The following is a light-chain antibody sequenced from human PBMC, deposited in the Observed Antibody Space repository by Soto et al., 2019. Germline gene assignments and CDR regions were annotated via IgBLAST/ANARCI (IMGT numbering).Light chain of an antibody. CDR3: QQTNDFPYT. V-gene: IGKV1-12*01. J-gene: IGKJ2*01. CDR2: AAS. Sequence: DIQMTQSPSSVSASVGDRVTITCRASHVISSWLAWYQQKPGKAPKLLIYAASRLRSGVPSRFSGSESGADFSLTISSLQPEDVATYYCQQTNDFPYTFGQGTKLEIK. CDR1: HVISSW.